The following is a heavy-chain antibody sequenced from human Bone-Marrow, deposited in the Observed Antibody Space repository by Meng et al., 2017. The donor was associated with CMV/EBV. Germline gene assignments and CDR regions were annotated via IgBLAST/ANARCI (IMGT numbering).Heavy chain of an antibody. D-gene: IGHD3-3*01. CDR2: IYYSGST. Sequence: GSLRLSCTVSGGSISSSSYYWGWIRQPPGKGLEWIGSIYYSGSTYYNPSLKSRVTISVDTSKNQFSLKLSSVTAADTAVYFCARGGGTVRFLEWLNYWGQGTLVTVSS. CDR3: ARGGGTVRFLEWLNY. CDR1: GGSISSSSYY. J-gene: IGHJ4*02. V-gene: IGHV4-39*07.